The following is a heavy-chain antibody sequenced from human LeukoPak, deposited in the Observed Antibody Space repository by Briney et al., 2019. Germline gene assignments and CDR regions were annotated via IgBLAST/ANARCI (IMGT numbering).Heavy chain of an antibody. J-gene: IGHJ5*02. Sequence: PGGSLRLSCAASGFTFSPYSIDWVRQAPGKGLEWISYISSSSSTIDFADSVKGRFTISRDNARNSVYLQMNSLRAEDTAVYYCASVHTSSYAADLRGQGTLVTVSS. D-gene: IGHD3-22*01. CDR3: ASVHTSSYAADL. V-gene: IGHV3-48*04. CDR1: GFTFSPYS. CDR2: ISSSSSTI.